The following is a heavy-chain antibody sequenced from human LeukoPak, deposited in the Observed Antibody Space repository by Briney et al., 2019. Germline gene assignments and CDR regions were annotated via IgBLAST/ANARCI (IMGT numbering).Heavy chain of an antibody. CDR3: ARHQSGNYYGSGSPDY. Sequence: PPETLSLTCTVSGGSISSSSYYWGWIRQPPGKGLEWIGSIYYSGSTYYNPSLKSRVTISVDTSKNQFSLKLSSVTAADTAVYYCARHQSGNYYGSGSPDYWGQGTLVTVSS. D-gene: IGHD3-10*01. J-gene: IGHJ4*02. V-gene: IGHV4-39*01. CDR2: IYYSGST. CDR1: GGSISSSSYY.